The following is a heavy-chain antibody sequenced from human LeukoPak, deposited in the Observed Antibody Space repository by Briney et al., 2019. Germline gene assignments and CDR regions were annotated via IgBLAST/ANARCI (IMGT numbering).Heavy chain of an antibody. Sequence: PSETLSLTCTVSGGSISSYYWSWIRQPPGKGLEWIGYTYYSGSTNYNSSLKSRVTISVDTSKNQFSLKLSSVTAADTAVYYCARVRGSYYPLGYYYYMDVWGKGTTVTVSS. J-gene: IGHJ6*03. CDR3: ARVRGSYYPLGYYYYMDV. CDR1: GGSISSYY. CDR2: TYYSGST. V-gene: IGHV4-59*01. D-gene: IGHD3-10*01.